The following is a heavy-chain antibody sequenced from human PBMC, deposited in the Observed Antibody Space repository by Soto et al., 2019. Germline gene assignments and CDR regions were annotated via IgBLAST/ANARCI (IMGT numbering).Heavy chain of an antibody. CDR2: ISYDGSNK. D-gene: IGHD6-6*01. J-gene: IGHJ4*02. CDR3: AKSCSSSSFDY. Sequence: QVQLVESGGGVVQPGRSLRLSCAASGFTFSSYGMHWVRQAPGKGLEWVAVISYDGSNKYYADSVKGRFTISRDNSKNALYLQMNSLRAEDTVVYYCAKSCSSSSFDYWGQGTLVTVSS. CDR1: GFTFSSYG. V-gene: IGHV3-30*18.